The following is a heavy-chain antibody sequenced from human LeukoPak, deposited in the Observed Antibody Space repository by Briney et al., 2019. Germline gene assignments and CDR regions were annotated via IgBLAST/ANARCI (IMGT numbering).Heavy chain of an antibody. CDR2: IRNKANSYPT. CDR1: GFTFSDHY. V-gene: IGHV3-72*01. J-gene: IGHJ4*02. CDR3: AREWDSGSYYLGYFDY. Sequence: PGGSLRLSCAASGFTFSDHYTDWVRQAPGKGLECVVRIRNKANSYPTEYAASVKGRFTISRDDSNNSLYLQMNRLKCEDTAVYYCAREWDSGSYYLGYFDYWGQGTLVTVSS. D-gene: IGHD1-26*01.